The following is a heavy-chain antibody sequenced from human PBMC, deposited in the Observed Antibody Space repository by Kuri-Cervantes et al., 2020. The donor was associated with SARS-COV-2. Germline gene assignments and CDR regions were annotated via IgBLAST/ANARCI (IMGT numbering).Heavy chain of an antibody. J-gene: IGHJ4*02. CDR2: INYSGTT. CDR1: GGSFSDNH. D-gene: IGHD2-15*01. CDR3: ARDLPGYCSGGSCGGQFGY. V-gene: IGHV4-34*01. Sequence: SETLSLTCAVYGGSFSDNHWTWVRQPPGKGLEWIGEINYSGTTNYNPSLKSRVTMSVDTSKNQFSLKLSSVTAADTAVYYCARDLPGYCSGGSCGGQFGYWGQGTLVTVSS.